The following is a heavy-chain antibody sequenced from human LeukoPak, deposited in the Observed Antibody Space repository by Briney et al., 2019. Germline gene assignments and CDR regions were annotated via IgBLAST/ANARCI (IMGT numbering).Heavy chain of an antibody. J-gene: IGHJ4*02. V-gene: IGHV3-53*01. Sequence: GGSLRLSCAASGFTVSSNYMSWVRQAPGKGLEWVSVIYSGGSTYYADSVKGRFTISRDNSKNTLYLQMNSLRAEDTAVYYCAKGGIAVAGKGYFDYWGQGTLVTVSS. CDR2: IYSGGST. CDR3: AKGGIAVAGKGYFDY. CDR1: GFTVSSNY. D-gene: IGHD6-19*01.